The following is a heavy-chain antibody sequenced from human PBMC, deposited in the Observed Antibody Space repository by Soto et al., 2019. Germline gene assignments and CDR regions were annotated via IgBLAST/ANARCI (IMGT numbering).Heavy chain of an antibody. Sequence: SETLSLTCAVYGGSFSGYYWSWIRQPPGKGLEWIGEINHSGSTNYNPSLKSRVTISVDTSKNQFSLKLSSVTAADTAVYYCARGGHCSSTSCYKLNWFDPWGQGTLVTVSS. J-gene: IGHJ5*02. CDR1: GGSFSGYY. D-gene: IGHD2-2*01. CDR2: INHSGST. V-gene: IGHV4-34*01. CDR3: ARGGHCSSTSCYKLNWFDP.